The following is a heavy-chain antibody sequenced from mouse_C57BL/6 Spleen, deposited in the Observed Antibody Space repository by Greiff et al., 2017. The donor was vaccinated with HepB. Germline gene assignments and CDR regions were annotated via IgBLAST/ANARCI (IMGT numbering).Heavy chain of an antibody. V-gene: IGHV1-82*01. CDR1: GYAFSSSW. CDR3: VEEPYYYGSSYWYFDV. D-gene: IGHD1-1*01. J-gene: IGHJ1*03. CDR2: IYPGDGDT. Sequence: QVQLKESGPELVKPGASVKISCKASGYAFSSSWMNWVKQRPGKGLEWIGRIYPGDGDTNYNGKFKGKATLTADKSSSTAYMQLSSLTSEDSAVYFCVEEPYYYGSSYWYFDVWGTGTTVTVSS.